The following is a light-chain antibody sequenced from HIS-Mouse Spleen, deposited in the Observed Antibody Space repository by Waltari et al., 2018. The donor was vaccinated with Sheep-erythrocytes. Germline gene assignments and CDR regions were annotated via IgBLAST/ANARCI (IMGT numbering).Light chain of an antibody. CDR3: QAWDSSTGVV. CDR2: QDS. V-gene: IGLV3-1*01. J-gene: IGLJ2*01. CDR1: KLGDKY. Sequence: SYELTQPSSVSVSPGQTASITCPGDKLGDKYACWYQQKPGQSPVLVIYQDSKRPSGIPERFSGSNSGNTATLTISGTQAMDEADYYCQAWDSSTGVVFGGGTKLTVL.